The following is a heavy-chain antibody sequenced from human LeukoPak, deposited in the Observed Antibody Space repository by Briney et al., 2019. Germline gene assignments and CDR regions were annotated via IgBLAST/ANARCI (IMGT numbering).Heavy chain of an antibody. CDR3: ARDRYCSGGSCYSEAGYYYYYGMDV. D-gene: IGHD2-15*01. J-gene: IGHJ6*02. CDR1: GYTFTSYD. V-gene: IGHV1-8*01. CDR2: MNPNSGNT. Sequence: VASVKVSCKASGYTFTSYDINWVRQATGQGLEWMGWMNPNSGNTGYAQKFQGRVTMTRNTSISTAYMELSSLRSEDTAVYYCARDRYCSGGSCYSEAGYYYYYGMDVWGQGTTVTVSS.